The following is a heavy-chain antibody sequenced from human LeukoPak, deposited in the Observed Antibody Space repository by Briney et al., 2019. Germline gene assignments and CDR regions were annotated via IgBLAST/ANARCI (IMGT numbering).Heavy chain of an antibody. D-gene: IGHD3-3*01. V-gene: IGHV3-30*04. CDR3: AREMDFWSGNMDV. J-gene: IGHJ6*03. Sequence: GGSLRLSCAASGLTFSSYAMHWVRQAPGKGLEWVAVMSYDGSNRYYGADSVKGRFTISRDNPKNTLYLQMNSLRAEDTAVYYCAREMDFWSGNMDVWGKGTTVTVSS. CDR2: MSYDGSNR. CDR1: GLTFSSYA.